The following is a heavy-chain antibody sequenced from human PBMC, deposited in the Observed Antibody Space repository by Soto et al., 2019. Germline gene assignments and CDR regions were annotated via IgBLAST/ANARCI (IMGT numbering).Heavy chain of an antibody. CDR2: IIPIFGTA. V-gene: IGHV1-69*13. CDR1: GCTFSSYA. D-gene: IGHD6-19*01. Sequence: AVKVSCKASGCTFSSYAISWVRQAPGQGLEWMGGIIPIFGTANYAQKFQGRATITADESTSTAYMELSSLRSEDTAVYYCAREYSSGWYFGYWGQGTLVTVS. J-gene: IGHJ4*02. CDR3: AREYSSGWYFGY.